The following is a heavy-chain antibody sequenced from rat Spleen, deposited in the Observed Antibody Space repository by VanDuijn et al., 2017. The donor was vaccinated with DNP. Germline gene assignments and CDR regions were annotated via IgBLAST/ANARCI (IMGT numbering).Heavy chain of an antibody. CDR3: ARGPNYGGYLDYFDY. V-gene: IGHV5-31*01. CDR2: ITNSCGST. J-gene: IGHJ2*01. D-gene: IGHD1-11*01. CDR1: GFTFDNYW. Sequence: EVQLVESGGGLVQPGRSLKLSCVASGFTFDNYWMTWIRQAPGKGLEWMASITNSCGSTYYLDSVKGRFTISRDNAKSTLYLQMNSLGSEDTATYYCARGPNYGGYLDYFDYWGQGVMVTVSS.